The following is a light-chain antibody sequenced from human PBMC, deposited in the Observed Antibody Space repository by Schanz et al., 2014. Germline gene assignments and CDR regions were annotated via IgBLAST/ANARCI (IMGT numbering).Light chain of an antibody. CDR1: SNDIGSYNL. V-gene: IGLV2-23*02. CDR3: GEEEGRSKGWV. J-gene: IGLJ3*02. CDR2: DVS. Sequence: SAPTQPASVSASPGQSITMSCTGTSNDIGSYNLVSWYQQHPGKAPKLIIYDVSKRPSGVPDRFSGSQSGNTASLTISGLQAEDESDYYCGEEEGRSKGWVFGGGTKLTVL.